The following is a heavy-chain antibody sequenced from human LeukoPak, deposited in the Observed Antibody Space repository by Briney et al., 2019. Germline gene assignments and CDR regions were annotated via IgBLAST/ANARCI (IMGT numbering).Heavy chain of an antibody. CDR3: ARTPRIQLWRRNHAFDI. V-gene: IGHV4-39*07. Sequence: SETLSLTCTVSGGSISSSSYYWGWIRQPPGKGLEWIGSIYYSGSTYYNPSLKSRVTISVDTSKNQFSLKLSSVTAADTAVYYCARTPRIQLWRRNHAFDIWGQGTMVTVSS. CDR2: IYYSGST. D-gene: IGHD5-18*01. J-gene: IGHJ3*02. CDR1: GGSISSSSYY.